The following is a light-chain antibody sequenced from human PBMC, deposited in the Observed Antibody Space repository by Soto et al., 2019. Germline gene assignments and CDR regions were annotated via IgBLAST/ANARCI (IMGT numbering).Light chain of an antibody. CDR1: SSDVGGFNS. CDR2: DVS. Sequence: QSVLTQPVSVSGSPGQSITISCTGTSSDVGGFNSVSWYQQHPGKAPKFMIYDVSNRPSGVSNRFSGSKSGNTASLTISGLQAEDEADYYCSSYTSSSTPYVIFGGGTKVTVL. J-gene: IGLJ2*01. CDR3: SSYTSSSTPYVI. V-gene: IGLV2-14*03.